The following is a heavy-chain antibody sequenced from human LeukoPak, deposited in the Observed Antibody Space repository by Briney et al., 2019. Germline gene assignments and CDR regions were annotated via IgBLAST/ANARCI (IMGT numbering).Heavy chain of an antibody. D-gene: IGHD2-2*01. CDR1: GYTLTELS. V-gene: IGHV1-24*01. CDR3: ATPYCSSTSCSWGDAFDI. J-gene: IGHJ3*02. Sequence: ASVKVSCKVSGYTLTELSMHWVRQAPGKGLEWMGGFDPEDGETIYAQKFQGRVTMTEDTSTDTAYMELSSLRSEDTAVYYCATPYCSSTSCSWGDAFDIWGQGTMVTVSS. CDR2: FDPEDGET.